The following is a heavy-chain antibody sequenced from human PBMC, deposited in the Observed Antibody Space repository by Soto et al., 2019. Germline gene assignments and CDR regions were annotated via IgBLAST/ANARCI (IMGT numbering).Heavy chain of an antibody. Sequence: HPGGSLRLSCAASGFTFSGSAMHWVRQASGKGLEWVGRIRSKANSYATAYAASVKGRFTIARDDSKNTAYLQMNSLKTEDTAVYYCTRQESADFWGGYYTGFEPWGQGTLVTVSS. V-gene: IGHV3-73*01. D-gene: IGHD3-3*01. CDR3: TRQESADFWGGYYTGFEP. CDR2: IRSKANSYAT. CDR1: GFTFSGSA. J-gene: IGHJ5*02.